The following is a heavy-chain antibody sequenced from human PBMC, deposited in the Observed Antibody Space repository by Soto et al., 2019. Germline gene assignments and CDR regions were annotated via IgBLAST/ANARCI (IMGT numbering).Heavy chain of an antibody. CDR1: GGTFSSYA. CDR3: ASRYSSTVVDYYGMDV. J-gene: IGHJ6*02. Sequence: GASVKVSCKASGGTFSSYAISWVRQAPGQGLEWMGGIIPIFGTANYAQKFQGRVTITADESTSTAYMELSSLRSEDTAVYYCASRYSSTVVDYYGMDVWGHGTTVTVSS. CDR2: IIPIFGTA. D-gene: IGHD6-13*01. V-gene: IGHV1-69*13.